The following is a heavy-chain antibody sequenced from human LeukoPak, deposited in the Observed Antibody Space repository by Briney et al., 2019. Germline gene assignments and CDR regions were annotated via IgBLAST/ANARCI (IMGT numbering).Heavy chain of an antibody. CDR2: ISGSGGST. D-gene: IGHD3-3*01. V-gene: IGHV3-23*01. CDR1: GFTFSSYA. CDR3: AKSISRITIFGVLIRGFDY. J-gene: IGHJ4*02. Sequence: QTGGSLRLSCAASGFTFSSYAMSWVRQAPGKGLEWVSAISGSGGSTYYADSVKGRFTISRDNSKNTLYLQMNSLRAEDTAVYYCAKSISRITIFGVLIRGFDYWGQGTLVTVSS.